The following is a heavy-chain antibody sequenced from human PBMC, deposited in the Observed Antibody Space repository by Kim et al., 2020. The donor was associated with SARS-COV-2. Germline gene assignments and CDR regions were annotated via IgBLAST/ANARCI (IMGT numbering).Heavy chain of an antibody. CDR2: ISSSSSYT. CDR1: GFTFSDYY. D-gene: IGHD6-19*01. J-gene: IGHJ5*02. V-gene: IGHV3-11*03. Sequence: GGSLRLSCAASGFTFSDYYMSWIRQAPGKGLEWVSYISSSSSYTNYADSVKGRFTISRDNAKNSLYLQMNSLRAEDTAVYYCARTTLIAVAGIIWFDPWGQGTLVTVSS. CDR3: ARTTLIAVAGIIWFDP.